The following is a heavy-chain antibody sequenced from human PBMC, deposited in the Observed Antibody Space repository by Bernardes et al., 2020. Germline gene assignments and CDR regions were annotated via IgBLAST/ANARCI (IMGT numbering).Heavy chain of an antibody. J-gene: IGHJ4*02. CDR2: IYYGGKT. Sequence: SETLSLTCTVSGGSISSYYWSWIRQPPGKGLEWIGYIYYGGKTDYNPSLRSRVSISVDTSKNQFSLKLRSVTAADTAVYYCARDRDSSGYYSLDYWGQGTPVTVSS. CDR3: ARDRDSSGYYSLDY. CDR1: GGSISSYY. V-gene: IGHV4-59*01. D-gene: IGHD3-22*01.